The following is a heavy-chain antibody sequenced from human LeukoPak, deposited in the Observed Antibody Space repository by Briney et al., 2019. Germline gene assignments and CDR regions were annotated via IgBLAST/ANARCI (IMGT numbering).Heavy chain of an antibody. CDR2: INPKTGDT. CDR1: GYSFIAYY. J-gene: IGHJ4*02. V-gene: IGHV1-2*02. CDR3: ARDGYRNELDY. D-gene: IGHD5-24*01. Sequence: ASVKVSCKTSGYSFIAYYIHWVRHAPGQGLEWMGWINPKTGDTRYAQKLRGRVTMTRDTSVSTVYMDLSGLRSDDTAVYFCARDGYRNELDYWGRGTLVTVSS.